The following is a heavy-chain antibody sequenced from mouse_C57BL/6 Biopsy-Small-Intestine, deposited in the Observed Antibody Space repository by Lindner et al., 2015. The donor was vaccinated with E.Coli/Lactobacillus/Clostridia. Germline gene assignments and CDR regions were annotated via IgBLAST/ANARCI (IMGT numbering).Heavy chain of an antibody. V-gene: IGHV1-82*01. J-gene: IGHJ2*01. Sequence: VQLQESGAELVRPGASVKLSCTASGFNFKDYYMHWVKQRPGKGLEWIGRIYPADGDTTYNGKFKGKATLTADKSSSTAYMQLSSLTSEDSAVYFCARGYYGIFDYWGQGTTLTVSS. CDR1: GFNFKDYY. CDR2: IYPADGDT. CDR3: ARGYYGIFDY. D-gene: IGHD2-1*01.